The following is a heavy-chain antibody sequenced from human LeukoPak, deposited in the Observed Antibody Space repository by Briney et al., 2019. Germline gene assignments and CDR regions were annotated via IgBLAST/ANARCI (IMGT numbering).Heavy chain of an antibody. V-gene: IGHV3-11*05. CDR1: GFTFSDYY. Sequence: PGGSLRLSCAASGFTFSDYYMSWIRQAPGKGLEWVSYISSSSSYTNYADSVKGRFTISRDNAKNLLYLQMSSLRAEDTAVYYCAREGRGWYYFDYWGQGTLVTVSS. CDR3: AREGRGWYYFDY. CDR2: ISSSSSYT. J-gene: IGHJ4*02. D-gene: IGHD6-19*01.